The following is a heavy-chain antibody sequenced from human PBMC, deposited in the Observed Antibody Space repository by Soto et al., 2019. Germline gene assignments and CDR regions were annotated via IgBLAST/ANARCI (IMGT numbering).Heavy chain of an antibody. V-gene: IGHV5-51*01. D-gene: IGHD3-22*01. Sequence: GASLKISCKGSGYSFTSYWIGWVRQMPGKGLEWMGIIYPGDSDTRNSPSFQGQVTISADKSISTAYRQWSSLKASDTAMDYCARKGRGYPNYYYYYGMDVWGQGATVTVS. CDR1: GYSFTSYW. J-gene: IGHJ6*02. CDR2: IYPGDSDT. CDR3: ARKGRGYPNYYYYYGMDV.